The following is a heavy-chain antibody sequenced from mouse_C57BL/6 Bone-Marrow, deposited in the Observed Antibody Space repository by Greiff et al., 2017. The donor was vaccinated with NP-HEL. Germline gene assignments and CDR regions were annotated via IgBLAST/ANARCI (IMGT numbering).Heavy chain of an antibody. CDR1: GFTFSSYG. CDR2: ISSGGSYT. V-gene: IGHV5-6*01. CDR3: ATSTDIDY. Sequence: EVQLVESGGDLVKPGGSLKLSCAASGFTFSSYGMSWVRQTPDQRLEWVATISSGGSYTYYPDSVKGRFTISRDNAKNTLYLQMSSLKSEDTAMYYCATSTDIDYWGQGTTLTVSS. J-gene: IGHJ2*01. D-gene: IGHD1-1*01.